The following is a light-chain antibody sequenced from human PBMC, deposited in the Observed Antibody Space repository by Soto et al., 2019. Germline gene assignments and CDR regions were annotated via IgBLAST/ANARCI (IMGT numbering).Light chain of an antibody. Sequence: EIGLTQSPGTLSLSPGERATLSCRASQSVSSSYLAWYQQKPGQAPRLLIYGASSRATGIPDRFSGSGSGTDFTLTISRLEPEDFAVYYCQQYVSSLWTFGQGTKVEIK. CDR2: GAS. CDR1: QSVSSSY. CDR3: QQYVSSLWT. V-gene: IGKV3-20*01. J-gene: IGKJ1*01.